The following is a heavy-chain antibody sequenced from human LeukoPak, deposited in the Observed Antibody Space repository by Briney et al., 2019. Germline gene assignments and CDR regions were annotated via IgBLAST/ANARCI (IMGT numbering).Heavy chain of an antibody. Sequence: PGGSLRLSCAASGFTFSSFGMHWVRQAPGKGLEWVAVIWYDGSNKYYADSVKGRFTISRDNSKNTLYLQMNSLRAEDTAVYYCARDPQRFTMIVVVTPDYWGQGTLVTVSS. J-gene: IGHJ4*02. D-gene: IGHD3-22*01. CDR1: GFTFSSFG. V-gene: IGHV3-33*01. CDR3: ARDPQRFTMIVVVTPDY. CDR2: IWYDGSNK.